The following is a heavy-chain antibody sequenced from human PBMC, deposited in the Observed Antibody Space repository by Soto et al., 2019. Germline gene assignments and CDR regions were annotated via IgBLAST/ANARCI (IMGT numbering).Heavy chain of an antibody. D-gene: IGHD3-22*01. CDR1: GFTFSSYG. Sequence: GGSLRLSCAASGFTFSSYGMHWVRQAPGKGLEWVAVISYDGSNKYYADSVKGRFTISRDNSKNTLYLQMNSLRAEDTAVYYCAKQMSNYYDSSGYQGVAFDIWGQGTMVTVSS. J-gene: IGHJ3*02. V-gene: IGHV3-30*18. CDR3: AKQMSNYYDSSGYQGVAFDI. CDR2: ISYDGSNK.